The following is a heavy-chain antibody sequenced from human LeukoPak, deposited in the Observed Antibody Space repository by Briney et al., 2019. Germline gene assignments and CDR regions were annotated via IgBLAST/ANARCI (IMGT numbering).Heavy chain of an antibody. V-gene: IGHV3-74*01. CDR3: VVDSGIAAASGYYGMDV. D-gene: IGHD6-13*01. Sequence: GGSLRLSCAASGFTFSSYWMHWVRQAPGKGLVWVSCINSDGSSTSYADSVKGRFTISRDNAKNTLYLQMNSLRAEDTAVYYCVVDSGIAAASGYYGMDVWGQGTTVTVSS. CDR2: INSDGSST. CDR1: GFTFSSYW. J-gene: IGHJ6*02.